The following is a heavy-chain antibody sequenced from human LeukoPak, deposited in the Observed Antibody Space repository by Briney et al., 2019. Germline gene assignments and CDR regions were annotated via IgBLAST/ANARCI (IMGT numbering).Heavy chain of an antibody. CDR1: GFTFSSYS. D-gene: IGHD5-12*01. CDR3: ARLSGYDSSDY. J-gene: IGHJ4*02. V-gene: IGHV3-48*04. Sequence: GGSLRLSCAASGFTFSSYSMNWVRQAPGKGLEWVSYISSSSSTIYYADSVKGRFTISRDNAQNSLYLQMNSLRAEDTAVYYCARLSGYDSSDYWGQGTLVTVSS. CDR2: ISSSSSTI.